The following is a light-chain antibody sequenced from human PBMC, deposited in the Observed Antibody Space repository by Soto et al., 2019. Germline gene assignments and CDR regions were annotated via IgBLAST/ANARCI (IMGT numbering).Light chain of an antibody. CDR1: QSFSSTY. Sequence: EIVLTQSPGTLSLSPGERATLSCRASQSFSSTYLAWYQQKPGQAPRLLIYGASSRATGIPDRFSGSGSGTDFTLTISRLEPEDFAVYYCQQCGSSLWTFGQGTRLEIK. CDR2: GAS. J-gene: IGKJ5*01. V-gene: IGKV3-20*01. CDR3: QQCGSSLWT.